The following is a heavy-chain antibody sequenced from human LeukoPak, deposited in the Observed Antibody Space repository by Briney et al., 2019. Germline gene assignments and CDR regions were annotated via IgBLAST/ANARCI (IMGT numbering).Heavy chain of an antibody. CDR1: GYTFTSYG. J-gene: IGHJ4*02. D-gene: IGHD2-2*01. Sequence: GASVKVSCKASGYTFTSYGISWVRQAPGHVLEWMGWISAYNGNTNYAQKLQGRVTMTTDTSTSTTYMELRSLRSDDTAVYYCARRGVPAATNYFDYWPQGTVATVPS. V-gene: IGHV1-18*04. CDR3: ARRGVPAATNYFDY. CDR2: ISAYNGNT.